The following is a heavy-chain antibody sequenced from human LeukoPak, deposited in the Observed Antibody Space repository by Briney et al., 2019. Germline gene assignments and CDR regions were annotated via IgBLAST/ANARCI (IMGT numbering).Heavy chain of an antibody. CDR1: GGSISSSSYY. CDR2: IYYSGST. D-gene: IGHD5-12*01. CDR3: ARRYIVATADAFDI. Sequence: SETLSLTCTVSGGSISSSSYYWGWIRQPPGEGLEWIGSIYYSGSTYYNPSLKSRVTISVDTSKNQFSLKLSSVTAADTAVYYCARRYIVATADAFDIWGQGTMVTVSS. J-gene: IGHJ3*02. V-gene: IGHV4-39*07.